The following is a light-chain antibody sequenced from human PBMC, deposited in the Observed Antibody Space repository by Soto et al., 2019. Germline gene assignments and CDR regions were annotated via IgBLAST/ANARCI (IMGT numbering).Light chain of an antibody. J-gene: IGKJ1*01. CDR1: QSVNSN. CDR2: GAS. Sequence: EIVMTQSPATLSVSGGERATVSCRASQSVNSNLAWYQQKPGQAPRLLIYGASSRATGIPARFSGSGSGTEFTLTITSLQSEDFAVYYCQQYNSWPRTFGQGTKV. V-gene: IGKV3-15*01. CDR3: QQYNSWPRT.